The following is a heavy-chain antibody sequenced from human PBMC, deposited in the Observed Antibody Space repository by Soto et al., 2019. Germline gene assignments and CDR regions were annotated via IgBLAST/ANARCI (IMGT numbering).Heavy chain of an antibody. D-gene: IGHD3-3*01. J-gene: IGHJ4*02. V-gene: IGHV4-34*01. CDR2: VNHSGKT. CDR1: GGSFINYC. Sequence: PSETLSLTCAVYGGSFINYCYSWIRQAPGKGLEWIGEVNHSGKTDYNPSLKSRGTISVDTSKNQFSLKLISVTAADTAVYYCAAMYYDFWSATLNSAYWGQGTPVTVSS. CDR3: AAMYYDFWSATLNSAY.